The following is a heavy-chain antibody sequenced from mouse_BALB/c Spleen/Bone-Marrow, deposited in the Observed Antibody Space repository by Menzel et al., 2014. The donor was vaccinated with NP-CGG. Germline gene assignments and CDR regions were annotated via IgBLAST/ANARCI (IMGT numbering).Heavy chain of an antibody. V-gene: IGHV1-14*01. CDR3: ARNYGHWYFDV. CDR2: INPYNDVT. J-gene: IGHJ1*01. D-gene: IGHD1-1*02. Sequence: VQLKHSGPELVKPGASVKMSCKTSGYRFTTYVMHWVKQKPGQGLEWIGYINPYNDVTNYNEKFKGKATLTSDKSSSTSYMELSSLTSEDSAVYYCARNYGHWYFDVWGAGTTVTVSS. CDR1: GYRFTTYV.